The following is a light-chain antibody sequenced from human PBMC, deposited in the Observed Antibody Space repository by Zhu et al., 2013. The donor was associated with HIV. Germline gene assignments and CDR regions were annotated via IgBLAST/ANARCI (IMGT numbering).Light chain of an antibody. CDR2: DVS. CDR3: QQYNTYPLT. Sequence: DIQLTQFPSTLSASVGDRVTITCRASQNISPWLAWYLQKPGEAPRVLIYDVSSLQRGVPSRFSGSGSGTEFTLTISSLQPDDFATYFCQQYNTYPLTFGGGTKVEIK. J-gene: IGKJ4*01. CDR1: QNISPW. V-gene: IGKV1-5*01.